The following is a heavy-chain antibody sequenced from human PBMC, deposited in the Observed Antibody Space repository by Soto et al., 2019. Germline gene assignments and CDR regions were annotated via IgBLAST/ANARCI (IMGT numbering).Heavy chain of an antibody. J-gene: IGHJ3*01. CDR2: IGTAGDT. D-gene: IGHD3-3*01. V-gene: IGHV3-13*01. CDR1: GFTFSSFD. Sequence: EVQLVESGGGLVQPGGSLRLSCAASGFTFSSFDMHWVRQPTGKGLEWVSAIGTAGDTYYPGSVKGRFTISRDNAKNSLHLQMNSLRAGDTAVYYCAREARVFGKAFDVWGQGIMVTVSS. CDR3: AREARVFGKAFDV.